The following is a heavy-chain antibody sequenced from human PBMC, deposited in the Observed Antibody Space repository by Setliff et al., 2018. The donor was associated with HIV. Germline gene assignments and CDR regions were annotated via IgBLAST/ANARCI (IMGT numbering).Heavy chain of an antibody. CDR2: IKSKTDGGTT. Sequence: ETLSLTCAVSGGSISSDWWSWVRQSPGKGLEWVGRIKSKTDGGTTDYAAPVKGRFTISRDDSKNTLYLQMSSLKTEDTAVYYCTTEGYGKQWGQGTLVTVS. D-gene: IGHD5-18*01. J-gene: IGHJ4*02. CDR1: GGSISSDW. CDR3: TTEGYGKQ. V-gene: IGHV3-15*01.